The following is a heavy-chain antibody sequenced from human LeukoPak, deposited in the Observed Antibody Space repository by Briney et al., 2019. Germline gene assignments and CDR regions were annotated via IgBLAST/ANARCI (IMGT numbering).Heavy chain of an antibody. V-gene: IGHV4-39*07. J-gene: IGHJ4*02. CDR3: ARDIPVGNYGSGSYPY. Sequence: SETLSLTCTVSGGSISSSSYYWGWIRQPPGKGLEWIGSIYYSGSTYYNPSLKSRVTISVDTSKNQFSLKLSSVTAADTAVYYCARDIPVGNYGSGSYPYWGQGTLVTVSS. CDR1: GGSISSSSYY. D-gene: IGHD3-10*01. CDR2: IYYSGST.